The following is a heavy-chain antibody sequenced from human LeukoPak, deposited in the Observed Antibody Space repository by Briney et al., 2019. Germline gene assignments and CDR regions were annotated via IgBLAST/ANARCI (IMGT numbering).Heavy chain of an antibody. Sequence: GGSLRLSCGVSGFTFSSYSMNWVRQAPGKGLEWVSYIYGSSSIYYADSVKGRFTISRDTSKNTLYLQMNSLRVEDTAIYFCATGGYSGLFLFNYWGQGTLVTVSS. CDR2: IYGSSSI. CDR1: GFTFSSYS. J-gene: IGHJ4*02. V-gene: IGHV3-48*01. CDR3: ATGGYSGLFLFNY. D-gene: IGHD1-26*01.